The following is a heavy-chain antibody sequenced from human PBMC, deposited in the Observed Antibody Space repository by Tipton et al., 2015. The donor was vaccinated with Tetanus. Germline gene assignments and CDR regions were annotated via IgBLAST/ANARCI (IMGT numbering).Heavy chain of an antibody. V-gene: IGHV6-1*01. D-gene: IGHD3-10*01. J-gene: IGHJ4*02. CDR1: GDSVSSNSAA. CDR2: TYYRSRWYN. CDR3: ARDPLGDETIFDY. Sequence: LVKPTQTLSLTCAISGDSVSSNSAAWNWIRQSPSRGLEWLARTYYRSRWYNDYALSVKSRITISPDTSKNQFSLQLNSVTPDDTAVYYCARDPLGDETIFDYWGQGTLVTVSS.